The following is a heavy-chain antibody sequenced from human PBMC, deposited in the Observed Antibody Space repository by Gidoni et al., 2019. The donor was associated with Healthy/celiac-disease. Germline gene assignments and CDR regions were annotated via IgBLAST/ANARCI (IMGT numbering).Heavy chain of an antibody. J-gene: IGHJ3*02. CDR3: ARHRRYFDWLGAFDI. V-gene: IGHV4-39*01. CDR1: GGSISSSSYY. CDR2: IYYSGST. D-gene: IGHD3-9*01. Sequence: QLQLQESGPGLVKPSETLSLTCPVSGGSISSSSYYWGWIRQPPGKGLEWIGSIYYSGSTYYNPSLKSRVTISVDTSKNQFSLKLSSVTAADTAVYYCARHRRYFDWLGAFDIWGQGTMVTVSS.